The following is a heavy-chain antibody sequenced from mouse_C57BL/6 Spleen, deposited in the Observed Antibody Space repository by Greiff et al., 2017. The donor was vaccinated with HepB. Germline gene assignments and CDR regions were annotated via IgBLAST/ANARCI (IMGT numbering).Heavy chain of an antibody. V-gene: IGHV1-15*01. CDR1: GYTFTDYE. Sequence: VKLVESGAELVRPGASVTLSCKASGYTFTDYEMHWVKQTPVHGLEWIGAIDPETGGTAYNQKFKGKAILTADKSSSTAYMELRSLTSEDSAVYYCTSDYYYGSSPAWFAYWGQGTLVTVSA. D-gene: IGHD1-1*01. CDR2: IDPETGGT. CDR3: TSDYYYGSSPAWFAY. J-gene: IGHJ3*01.